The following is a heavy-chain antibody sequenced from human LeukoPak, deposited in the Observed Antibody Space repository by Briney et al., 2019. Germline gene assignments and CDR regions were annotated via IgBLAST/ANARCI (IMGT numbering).Heavy chain of an antibody. Sequence: GMSLRLSCAASGFTFSKYGMNGVRQAPGKGLEWVAIIWYDGSNKYFADSVMGRFTISKDNSKNTVYLQMNSLRIEDTAVYHCARAGIGNALDYWGQGTQVTVSS. CDR3: ARAGIGNALDY. CDR2: IWYDGSNK. D-gene: IGHD2-2*01. J-gene: IGHJ4*02. CDR1: GFTFSKYG. V-gene: IGHV3-33*01.